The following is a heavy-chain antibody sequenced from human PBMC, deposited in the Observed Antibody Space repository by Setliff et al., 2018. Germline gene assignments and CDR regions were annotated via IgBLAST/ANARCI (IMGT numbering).Heavy chain of an antibody. J-gene: IGHJ4*02. V-gene: IGHV4-39*07. D-gene: IGHD6-13*01. Sequence: SETLSLTCTVSGGSISSSSYYWGWIRQPPGKGLERIGSIYYSGSTYYNPSLKSRVTISVDTSKNQFSLKLSSVTAADTAVYYCARSASDWAAAGEFDYWGQGTLVTVSS. CDR3: ARSASDWAAAGEFDY. CDR2: IYYSGST. CDR1: GGSISSSSYY.